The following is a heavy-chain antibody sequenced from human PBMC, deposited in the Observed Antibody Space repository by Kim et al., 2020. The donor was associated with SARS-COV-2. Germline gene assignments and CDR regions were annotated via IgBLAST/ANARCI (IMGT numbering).Heavy chain of an antibody. CDR3: VKSTNSIYSTSWYGEFGD. CDR2: ISGSGDVT. Sequence: GGSLRLSCAASGFTFGSYAMNWVRQAPGKGLEWVSAISGSGDVTYYADSVKGRFTMSRDIFNNTVYMQMNSLRAEDTAVYYCVKSTNSIYSTSWYGEFGDWGQGTQVTVSS. D-gene: IGHD6-13*01. CDR1: GFTFGSYA. J-gene: IGHJ4*02. V-gene: IGHV3-23*01.